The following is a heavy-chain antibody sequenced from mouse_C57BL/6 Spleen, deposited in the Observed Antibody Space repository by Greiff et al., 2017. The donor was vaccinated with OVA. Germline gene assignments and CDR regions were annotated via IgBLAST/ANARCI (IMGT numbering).Heavy chain of an antibody. CDR2: ISYDGSN. V-gene: IGHV3-6*01. J-gene: IGHJ2*01. Sequence: DVKLEESGPGLVKPSQSLSLTCSVTGYSITSGYYWNWIRQFPGNKLEWMGYISYDGSNNYNPSLKNRISITRDTSKNQFFLKLNSVTTEDTATYYCARDVFYYFDYWGQGTTLTVSS. CDR3: ARDVFYYFDY. CDR1: GYSITSGYY.